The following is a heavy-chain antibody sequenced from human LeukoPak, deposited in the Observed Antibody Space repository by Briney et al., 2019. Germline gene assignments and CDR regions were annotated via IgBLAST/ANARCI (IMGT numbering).Heavy chain of an antibody. D-gene: IGHD6-19*01. J-gene: IGHJ6*03. CDR2: IYTSGST. CDR1: GGSISSGSYY. V-gene: IGHV4-61*02. Sequence: SETLSLTCTVSGGSISSGSYYWSWIRQPAGKGLEWIGRIYTSGSTNYNPSLKSRVTISVDTSKNQFSLKLSSVTAADTAVYYCAREIRQFKTVAGTDYYYYYMDVWGKGTTVTVSS. CDR3: AREIRQFKTVAGTDYYYYYMDV.